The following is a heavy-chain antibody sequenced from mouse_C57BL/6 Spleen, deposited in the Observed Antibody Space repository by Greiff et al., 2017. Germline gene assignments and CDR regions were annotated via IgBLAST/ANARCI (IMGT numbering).Heavy chain of an antibody. D-gene: IGHD1-1*01. Sequence: EVMLVESGEGLVKPGGSLKLSCAASGFTFSSYAMSWVRQTPEKRLEWVAYISSGGDYIYYADTVKGRFTISRDNARNTLYLQMSSLKSEDTAMFYVTRADYYGSSQSNWYFDVGGTGTTVTVSS. V-gene: IGHV5-9-1*02. J-gene: IGHJ1*03. CDR3: TRADYYGSSQSNWYFDV. CDR1: GFTFSSYA. CDR2: ISSGGDYI.